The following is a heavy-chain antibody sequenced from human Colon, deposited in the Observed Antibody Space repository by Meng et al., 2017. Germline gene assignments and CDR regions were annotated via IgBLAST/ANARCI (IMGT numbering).Heavy chain of an antibody. J-gene: IGHJ4*02. CDR2: IYHSGDT. D-gene: IGHD5-24*01. V-gene: IGHV4-30-4*01. CDR1: GGSIDRGDFY. Sequence: QVQLPESGPGLVKPSQTLSLTCTVSGGSIDRGDFYWGWIRQSPGKGLEWIGYIYHSGDTYYNPSLKSRITISMDMSQNQFSLKVHSETAADTAMYYCATKERREGANWDNWGQGILVTV. CDR3: ATKERREGANWDN.